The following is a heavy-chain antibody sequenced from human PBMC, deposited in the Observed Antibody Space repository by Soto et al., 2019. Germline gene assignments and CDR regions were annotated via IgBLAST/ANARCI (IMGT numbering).Heavy chain of an antibody. D-gene: IGHD6-13*01. CDR2: IYPGDSDT. CDR3: ASLGIAAGYIDAFDI. CDR1: GYSFTSYW. Sequence: PGESLKIYCKGSGYSFTSYWIGWVRQMPGKGLEWMGIIYPGDSDTRYSPSFQGQVTISADKSISTAYLQWSSLKASDTAMYYCASLGIAAGYIDAFDIWGQGTMVTVSS. J-gene: IGHJ3*02. V-gene: IGHV5-51*01.